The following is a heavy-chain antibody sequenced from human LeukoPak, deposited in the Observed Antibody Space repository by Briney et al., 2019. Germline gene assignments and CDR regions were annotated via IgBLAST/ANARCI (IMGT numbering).Heavy chain of an antibody. J-gene: IGHJ5*02. CDR3: AKGLGILWSGDPFDDWFDP. CDR2: ISSSSSTI. Sequence: PGGSLRLSCAASGFTFSSYSMNWVRQAPGKGLEWVSYISSSSSTIYYADSVKGRFTISRDNAKNSLYLQMNSLRAEDTAVYYCAKGLGILWSGDPFDDWFDPWGQGTLVTVSS. CDR1: GFTFSSYS. D-gene: IGHD3-10*01. V-gene: IGHV3-48*01.